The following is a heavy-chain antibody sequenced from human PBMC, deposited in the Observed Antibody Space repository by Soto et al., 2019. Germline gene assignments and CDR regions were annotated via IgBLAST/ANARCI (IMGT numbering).Heavy chain of an antibody. Sequence: GGSLRLSCATSGFTFSSYAMHWVRQAPGKGLEWVAVISYDGSNKYYADSVKGRFTISRDNSKNTLYLQMNSLRAEDTAVYYCARDSTLYYDFWSGYLGPVEYYGMDVWGQGTTVTVSS. CDR1: GFTFSSYA. D-gene: IGHD3-3*01. CDR3: ARDSTLYYDFWSGYLGPVEYYGMDV. V-gene: IGHV3-30-3*01. CDR2: ISYDGSNK. J-gene: IGHJ6*02.